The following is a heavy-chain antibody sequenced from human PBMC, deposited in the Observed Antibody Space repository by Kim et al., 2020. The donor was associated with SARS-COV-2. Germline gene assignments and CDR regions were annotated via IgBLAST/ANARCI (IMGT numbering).Heavy chain of an antibody. CDR2: ISYDGSNK. D-gene: IGHD3-10*02. V-gene: IGHV3-30*03. CDR3: VFGELSGFDY. Sequence: GGSLRLSCAASGFTFSSYGMHWVRQAPGKGLEWVAVISYDGSNKYYADSVKGRFTISRDNSKNTLYLQMNSLRAEDTAVYYCVFGELSGFDYWGQGTLVTVSS. CDR1: GFTFSSYG. J-gene: IGHJ4*02.